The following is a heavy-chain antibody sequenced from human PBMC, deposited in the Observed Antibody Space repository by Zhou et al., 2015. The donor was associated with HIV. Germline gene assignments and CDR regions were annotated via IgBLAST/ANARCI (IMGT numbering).Heavy chain of an antibody. Sequence: QVQLVESGGGVVQPGRSLRLSCAVSGFTFRTYGMHWVRQAPGKGLEWVAVISYDGNKKYYVDSVKARFTISRDNSKNTVYLEMNSLRVEDTAIYYCVREGTMTLYFDYWGQGTLVTVSS. V-gene: IGHV3-33*05. J-gene: IGHJ4*02. CDR3: VREGTMTLYFDY. CDR1: GFTFRTYG. CDR2: ISYDGNKK. D-gene: IGHD1-7*01.